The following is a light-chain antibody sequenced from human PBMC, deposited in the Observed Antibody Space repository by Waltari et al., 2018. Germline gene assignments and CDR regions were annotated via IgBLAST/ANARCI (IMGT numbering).Light chain of an antibody. Sequence: HSALAQPASVSGSPGQSITISVTGTSSDVGGYNYVSWYQQHPGKAPRLMIYDVNNRPSGVSNRFSGSKSGNTASLTISGLQAEDEADYYCSSFTRTNSWVFGGGTKLTVL. CDR1: SSDVGGYNY. CDR3: SSFTRTNSWV. J-gene: IGLJ3*02. V-gene: IGLV2-14*03. CDR2: DVN.